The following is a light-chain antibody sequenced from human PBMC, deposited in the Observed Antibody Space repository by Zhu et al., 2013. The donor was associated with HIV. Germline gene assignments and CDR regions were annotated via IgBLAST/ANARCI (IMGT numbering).Light chain of an antibody. J-gene: IGKJ4*01. V-gene: IGKV4-1*01. CDR2: WAS. CDR1: RSVLYTSNNKNY. Sequence: DIVMTQSPDSLAVSLGERATINCKSSRSVLYTSNNKNYLAWYQQKPGQPPKLLIYWASTRESGVPDRFSGSGSGTDFTLTISSLQAEDVAVYYCQQYYTTPPLTFGGGTKVEIK. CDR3: QQYYTTPPLT.